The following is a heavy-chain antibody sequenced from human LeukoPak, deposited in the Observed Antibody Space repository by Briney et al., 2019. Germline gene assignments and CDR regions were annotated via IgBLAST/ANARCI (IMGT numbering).Heavy chain of an antibody. CDR2: IRSKGSGGTI. Sequence: HPGGSLRLSCTASGFTFNEYAMSWFRQAPGKGLEWVGFIRSKGSGGTIEYAASVKGRFILSRDDSKSIVSLQMNSLQSEDTAVYYCVKGRTRADSWGQGTLVTVSS. V-gene: IGHV3-49*03. CDR1: GFTFNEYA. CDR3: VKGRTRADS. D-gene: IGHD3-3*01. J-gene: IGHJ4*02.